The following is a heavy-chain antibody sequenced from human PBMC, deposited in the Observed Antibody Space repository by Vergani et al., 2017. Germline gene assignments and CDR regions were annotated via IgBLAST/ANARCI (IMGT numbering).Heavy chain of an antibody. CDR3: ARSSRWLQFDYFDY. D-gene: IGHD5-24*01. CDR2: IYYSGST. Sequence: QVQLQESGPGLVKPSQTLSLTCTVSGGSISSGGYYWSWIRQPPGKGLEWIGYIYYSGSTNYNPSLKSRVTISVDTSKNQFSLKLSSVTAADTAVYYCARSSRWLQFDYFDYWGQGTLVTVSS. CDR1: GGSISSGGYY. V-gene: IGHV4-61*08. J-gene: IGHJ4*02.